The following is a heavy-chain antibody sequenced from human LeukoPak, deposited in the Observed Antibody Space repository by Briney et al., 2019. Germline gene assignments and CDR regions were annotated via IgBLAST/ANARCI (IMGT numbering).Heavy chain of an antibody. J-gene: IGHJ5*02. CDR1: GGSISSYY. V-gene: IGHV4-59*12. Sequence: SETLSLTCTVSGGSISSYYWSRIRQPPGKGLEWIGYIYYSGSTNYNPSLKSRVTISVDTSKNQFSLKLSSVTAADTAVYYCARLVLWFDPWGQETLVTVSS. D-gene: IGHD6-13*01. CDR2: IYYSGST. CDR3: ARLVLWFDP.